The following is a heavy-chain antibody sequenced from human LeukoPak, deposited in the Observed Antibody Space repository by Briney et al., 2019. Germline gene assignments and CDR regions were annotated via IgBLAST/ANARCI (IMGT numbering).Heavy chain of an antibody. Sequence: PGGSLRLSCAASGFTFSNYWMHWVRQAPGKGLLWVSRINTDGTYIHYADSVKGRITISRDNAKSTLYLQMNSLRAEDTAVYYCIRDSYDGTTYHGMDVWGQGTTVTVS. CDR2: INTDGTYI. CDR3: IRDSYDGTTYHGMDV. J-gene: IGHJ6*02. D-gene: IGHD3-16*01. CDR1: GFTFSNYW. V-gene: IGHV3-74*01.